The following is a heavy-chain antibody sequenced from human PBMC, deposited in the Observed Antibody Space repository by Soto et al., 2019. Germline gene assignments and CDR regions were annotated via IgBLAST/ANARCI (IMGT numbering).Heavy chain of an antibody. D-gene: IGHD2-2*01. J-gene: IGHJ6*02. CDR3: AKEYARPAAMWDYYYGMDV. CDR1: GFTFDDYA. CDR2: ISWNSGSI. V-gene: IGHV3-9*01. Sequence: LRLSCAASGFTFDDYAMHWVRQAPGKGLEWVSGISWNSGSIGYADSVKGRFTISRDNAKNSLYLQMNSLRAEDTALYYCAKEYARPAAMWDYYYGMDVWGQGTTVTVSS.